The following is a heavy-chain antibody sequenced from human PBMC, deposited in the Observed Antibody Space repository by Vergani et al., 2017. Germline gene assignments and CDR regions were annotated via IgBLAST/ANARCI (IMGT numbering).Heavy chain of an antibody. CDR1: GGSISSGGYY. V-gene: IGHV4-31*03. CDR2: IYDSGST. CDR3: VRNDLILGVVANVLNL. Sequence: QVQLQESGPGLVKPSQTLSLTCTVSGGSISSGGYYWNWIRQHPGKGLEWIGYIYDSGSTYYNPSLKSRVTISVDTSKNQFSLKLSSVTAADTAVYYFVRNDLILGVVANVLNLWGQGTMVCVSS. D-gene: IGHD3-3*01. J-gene: IGHJ3*01.